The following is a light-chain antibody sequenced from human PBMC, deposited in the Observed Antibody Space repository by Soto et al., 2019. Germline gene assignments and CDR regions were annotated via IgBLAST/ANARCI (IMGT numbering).Light chain of an antibody. CDR1: QPIRDS. Sequence: DMQMIQSPSTLSASLGDRVTITCRVSQPIRDSVAWYQQKPGKAPRLLIYDATSSDSGVPSRFSGSGSETEFTLTISSLQPGDVATYYCQQYEPYSSTFGQGTRVEL. J-gene: IGKJ1*01. V-gene: IGKV1-5*01. CDR3: QQYEPYSST. CDR2: DAT.